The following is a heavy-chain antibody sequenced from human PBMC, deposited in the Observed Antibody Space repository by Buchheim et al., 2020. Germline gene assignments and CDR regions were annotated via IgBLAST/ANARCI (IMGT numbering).Heavy chain of an antibody. Sequence: QVQLQQWGAGLLKPSETLSLTCAVYGGSFSGYYWSWIRQPPGKGLEWIGEINHSGSTNYIPSLKSRVTISVDTSKNQFSLKLSSVTAADTAVYYCARRRITIFGVVKRAHTHYMDVWGKGTT. J-gene: IGHJ6*03. CDR2: INHSGST. CDR1: GGSFSGYY. V-gene: IGHV4-34*01. D-gene: IGHD3-3*01. CDR3: ARRRITIFGVVKRAHTHYMDV.